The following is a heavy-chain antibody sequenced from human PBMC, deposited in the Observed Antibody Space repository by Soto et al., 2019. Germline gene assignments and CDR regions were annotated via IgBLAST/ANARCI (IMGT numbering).Heavy chain of an antibody. CDR3: ARARSCWSSYFDY. D-gene: IGHD6-19*01. J-gene: IGHJ4*02. Sequence: QVQLVESGGGVVQPGRSLRLSCAASGFTFSSYGMHWVRQAPGKGLEWVAVIWYDGSNKYYADSVKGRFTISRDNSKNTLYLQMNSLRAEDTAVYYCARARSCWSSYFDYWGQGTLVTVSS. CDR2: IWYDGSNK. CDR1: GFTFSSYG. V-gene: IGHV3-33*01.